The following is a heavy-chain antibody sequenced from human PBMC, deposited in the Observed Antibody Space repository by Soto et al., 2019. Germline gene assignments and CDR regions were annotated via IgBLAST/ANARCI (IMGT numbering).Heavy chain of an antibody. CDR1: GFTFNNYA. D-gene: IGHD7-27*01. V-gene: IGHV3-23*01. Sequence: GGSLRLSCAASGFTFNNYALNWVRQAPGKGLEWVSSISGTGGSTFYAGSAKGRFTISRDNSKNTLSLQMTSLRAEDTAVYYCGKGNSKWGTGDAFDIWGQGTMVTVS. CDR2: ISGTGGST. J-gene: IGHJ3*02. CDR3: GKGNSKWGTGDAFDI.